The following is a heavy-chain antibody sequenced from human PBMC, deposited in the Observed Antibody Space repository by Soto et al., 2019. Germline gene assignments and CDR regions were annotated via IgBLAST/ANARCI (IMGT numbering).Heavy chain of an antibody. J-gene: IGHJ6*02. D-gene: IGHD6-6*01. CDR3: ARVIAARHYYYYGMDV. CDR1: GGTFSSYA. V-gene: IGHV1-69*13. CDR2: IIPIFGTA. Sequence: GASVKGSCKASGGTFSSYAISWVRQAPGQGLEWMGGIIPIFGTANYAQKFQGRVTITADESTSTAYMELSSLRSEDTAVYYCARVIAARHYYYYGMDVWGQGTTVTVSS.